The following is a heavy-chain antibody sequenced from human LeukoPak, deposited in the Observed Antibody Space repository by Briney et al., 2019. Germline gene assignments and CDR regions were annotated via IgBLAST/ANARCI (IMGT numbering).Heavy chain of an antibody. CDR3: ARDPSTGYYDSSGYYFSPYYYYGMDV. CDR1: GGTFSSYA. CDR2: IIPILGIA. J-gene: IGHJ6*02. V-gene: IGHV1-69*04. Sequence: SVKVSCKASGGTFSSYAISWVRQAPGQGLEWMGRIIPILGIANYAQKFQGRVTITADKSTSTAYMELSSLRSEDTAMYYCARDPSTGYYDSSGYYFSPYYYYGMDVWGQGTTVTVSS. D-gene: IGHD3-22*01.